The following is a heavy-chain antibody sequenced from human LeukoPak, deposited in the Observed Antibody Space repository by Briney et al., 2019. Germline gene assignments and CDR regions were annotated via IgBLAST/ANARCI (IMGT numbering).Heavy chain of an antibody. J-gene: IGHJ6*03. CDR1: GFTFSSYS. D-gene: IGHD3-10*01. CDR2: ISSSGSTI. Sequence: GGSLRLSCAASGFTFSSYSMNWVRQAPGKGLEWVSYISSSGSTIYYADSVKGRFTISRDNAKNSLYLQMNSLRAEDTAVYYCARRIRSGYMDVWGKGTTVTVSS. CDR3: ARRIRSGYMDV. V-gene: IGHV3-48*04.